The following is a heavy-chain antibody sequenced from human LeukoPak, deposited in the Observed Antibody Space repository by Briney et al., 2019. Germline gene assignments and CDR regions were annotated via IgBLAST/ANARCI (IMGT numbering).Heavy chain of an antibody. CDR2: LFSGGDT. D-gene: IGHD5-12*01. Sequence: GGSLRLSCAVSGFSFSRYYMSWVRQAPGKGLEWVSVLFSGGDTYYADSVKDRFSISRDSSRETLFLQMNSLRADDAAVYYCARQGYDSGFDYWGHGTMVTVSS. V-gene: IGHV3-66*04. CDR1: GFSFSRYY. J-gene: IGHJ4*01. CDR3: ARQGYDSGFDY.